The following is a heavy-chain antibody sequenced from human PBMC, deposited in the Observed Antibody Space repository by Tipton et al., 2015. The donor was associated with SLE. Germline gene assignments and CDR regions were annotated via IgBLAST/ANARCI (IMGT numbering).Heavy chain of an antibody. V-gene: IGHV4-4*02. D-gene: IGHD5-18*01. CDR3: ARDSGHNSGYDYYYYGMDV. CDR2: IYHSGTT. Sequence: TLSLTCAVSGGSISSTNWWNWVRQPPGKGLEWIGEIYHSGTTYYNPSLKSRVTISLDKSMNQFSLRLSSVTAADTAVYYCARDSGHNSGYDYYYYGMDVWRQGTTVTASS. CDR1: GGSISSTNW. J-gene: IGHJ6*02.